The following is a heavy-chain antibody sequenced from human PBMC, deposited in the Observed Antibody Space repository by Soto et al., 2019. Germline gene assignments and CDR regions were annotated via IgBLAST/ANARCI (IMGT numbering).Heavy chain of an antibody. CDR2: ISVHNVHT. V-gene: IGHV1-18*01. D-gene: IGHD3-3*01. CDR1: GYTFTSFG. Sequence: GASVKVSCKASGYTFTSFGISWVRQAPGQGLEWMGWISVHNVHTNSAQKFQGRVTMTTDTSTTTAYMELRSLRSDDTAVYYCARGYDFWSGYYLTGYYMDVWGKGTTVIVS. CDR3: ARGYDFWSGYYLTGYYMDV. J-gene: IGHJ6*03.